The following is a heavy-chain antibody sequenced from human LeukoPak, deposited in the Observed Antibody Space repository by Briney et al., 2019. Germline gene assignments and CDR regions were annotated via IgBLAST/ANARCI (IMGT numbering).Heavy chain of an antibody. V-gene: IGHV3-64D*06. J-gene: IGHJ4*02. D-gene: IGHD4-23*01. CDR3: VKDRWIDY. Sequence: GGSLRLSCSVSGFTFSDYAMHWVRQASGKGLKYVSSISSDGGSTYYADSVKGRFTISRDNSKNTLYLQMSSLRAEDTALYYCVKDRWIDYWGQGALVTVSS. CDR1: GFTFSDYA. CDR2: ISSDGGST.